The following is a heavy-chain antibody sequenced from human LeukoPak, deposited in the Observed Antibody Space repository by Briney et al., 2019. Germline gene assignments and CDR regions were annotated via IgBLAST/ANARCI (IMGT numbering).Heavy chain of an antibody. J-gene: IGHJ2*01. V-gene: IGHV3-9*01. CDR1: GFNFDDYA. CDR2: INWKTGNG. D-gene: IGHD1-1*01. CDR3: RRAARWQFDL. Sequence: GGSLRLSCAVSGFNFDDYAMHWVRQAPGRGLEWVSGINWKTGNGIYADSVKGRFTISRDNAKNSLYLQMSSLRAEDTALYCTRRAARWQFDLWGRGTPLTVSS.